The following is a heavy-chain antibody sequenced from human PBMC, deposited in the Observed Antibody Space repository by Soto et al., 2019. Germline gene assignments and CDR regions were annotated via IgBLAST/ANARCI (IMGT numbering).Heavy chain of an antibody. V-gene: IGHV3-30-3*01. CDR2: ISYDGSNK. CDR1: GFTFSSYA. Sequence: PGGSLRLSCAASGFTFSSYAMHWVRQAPGKGLEWVAVISYDGSNKYYADSVKGRFTISRDNSKNTLYLQMNSLRAEDTAVYYCARDLYFDILHYTGGMDVWGQGTTVTVSS. D-gene: IGHD3-9*01. J-gene: IGHJ6*02. CDR3: ARDLYFDILHYTGGMDV.